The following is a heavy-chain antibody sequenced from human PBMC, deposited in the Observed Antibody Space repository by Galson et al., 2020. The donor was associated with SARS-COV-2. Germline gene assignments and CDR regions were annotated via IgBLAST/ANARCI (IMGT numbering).Heavy chain of an antibody. CDR3: ARDPRFSASGYGGENGFDS. CDR2: ISGYDGHT. J-gene: IGHJ3*02. D-gene: IGHD2-2*01. V-gene: IGHV1-18*01. Sequence: ASVKVSCKASGYTFNNKGISWVRQAPGQGLEWMGWISGYDGHTKYAQNFQGRVILTTDASTTTAYMEVKSLTSADSAVYYCARDPRFSASGYGGENGFDSWGQGTMITVSS. CDR1: GYTFNNKG.